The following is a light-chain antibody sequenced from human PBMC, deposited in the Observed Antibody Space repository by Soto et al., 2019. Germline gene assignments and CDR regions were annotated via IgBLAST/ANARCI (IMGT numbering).Light chain of an antibody. V-gene: IGKV3-20*01. CDR3: QQYVSSPWA. CDR1: QSVTNSF. Sequence: EIGLAQSPGTLSLSPGERATLSCRASQSVTNSFLAWYQQKPGQAPRLLIYGASRRATGIPDRFTGSGSGTDFTITIRRMEPEDFAVYYCQQYVSSPWAFGKGTKVEI. J-gene: IGKJ1*01. CDR2: GAS.